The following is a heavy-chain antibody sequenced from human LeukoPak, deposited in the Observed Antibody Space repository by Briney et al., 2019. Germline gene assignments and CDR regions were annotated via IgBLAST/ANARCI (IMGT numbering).Heavy chain of an antibody. V-gene: IGHV4-59*08. CDR1: GASINSYY. J-gene: IGHJ3*01. Sequence: SETLSLTCTVSGASINSYYWSWIRQPPGKGLQWIADLYYSGSNNFNPSLKSRLTISVDTSKNQFSLKLNSVSAADTAVYYCARSGSRPSGGAFDLWGQATMVTVSS. CDR3: ARSGSRPSGGAFDL. D-gene: IGHD1-26*01. CDR2: LYYSGSN.